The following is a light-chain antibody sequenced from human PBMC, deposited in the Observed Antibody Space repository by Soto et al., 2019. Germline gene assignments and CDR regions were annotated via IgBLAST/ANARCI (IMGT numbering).Light chain of an antibody. J-gene: IGLJ1*01. V-gene: IGLV2-14*03. Sequence: QSAVTQPASVSGSPGQSITVSCTGTSSDIGGSNYVSWYQQHPGKAPRLIIYDVKNRPSGVSARFSGSKSGNTASLTISGLQAEDEADYYCTSYTRRPRYVFGTWTKVTVL. CDR1: SSDIGGSNY. CDR2: DVK. CDR3: TSYTRRPRYV.